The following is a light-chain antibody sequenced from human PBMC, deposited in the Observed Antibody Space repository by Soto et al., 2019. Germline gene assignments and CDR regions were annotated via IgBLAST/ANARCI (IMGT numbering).Light chain of an antibody. CDR2: AAS. J-gene: IGKJ1*01. Sequence: DIQMTQSPSSLSASVGDRVTITCRASQGIRNYLAWYQQKPGKVHRLLIYAASTLQSGVPSRFSGSGSGTDFTLTISSLQPEDVATYYCQYYDIVPWTFGQGTKVDIK. CDR1: QGIRNY. V-gene: IGKV1-27*01. CDR3: QYYDIVPWT.